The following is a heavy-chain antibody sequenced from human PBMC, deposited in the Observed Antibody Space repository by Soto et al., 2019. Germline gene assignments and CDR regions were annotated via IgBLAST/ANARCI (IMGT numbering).Heavy chain of an antibody. V-gene: IGHV3-74*01. J-gene: IGHJ4*02. CDR2: INGDGSGT. D-gene: IGHD3-10*01. Sequence: EVQLVESGGGLVQPGGSLRLSCAASGFTFIGGWMHWVRQAPGKGLVWVSRINGDGSGTSYADFVKGRFTISRDNAKNTLFLQMNGLRAEDTAVYYCARGIFGSGTANDYWGQGTLVTVSS. CDR1: GFTFIGGW. CDR3: ARGIFGSGTANDY.